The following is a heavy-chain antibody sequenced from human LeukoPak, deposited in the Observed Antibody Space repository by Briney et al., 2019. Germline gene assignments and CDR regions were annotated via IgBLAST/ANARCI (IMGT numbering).Heavy chain of an antibody. D-gene: IGHD6-19*01. Sequence: VASVKVSCKASGYTFTGYYMHWVRQAPGQGLEWMGWINPNSGGTNYAQKFQGRVTMTRDTSISTAYMELSRLRSDDTAVYYCARGASGWPPSNLPFDYWGQGTLVTVSS. CDR2: INPNSGGT. CDR3: ARGASGWPPSNLPFDY. V-gene: IGHV1-2*02. CDR1: GYTFTGYY. J-gene: IGHJ4*02.